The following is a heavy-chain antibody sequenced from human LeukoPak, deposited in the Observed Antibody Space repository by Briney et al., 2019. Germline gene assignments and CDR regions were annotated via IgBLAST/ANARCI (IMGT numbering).Heavy chain of an antibody. CDR1: GYTFSSYG. V-gene: IGHV1-18*01. D-gene: IGHD1-26*01. Sequence: ASVKVSCKASGYTFSSYGISWVRQAPGQGLEWMGWISAYSGNTNYAQRFQGRVLLTTDRSTTTAYMELMSLISDDTAVYYCARDPTGSYYLDNWGQGTLVTVTS. CDR2: ISAYSGNT. J-gene: IGHJ4*02. CDR3: ARDPTGSYYLDN.